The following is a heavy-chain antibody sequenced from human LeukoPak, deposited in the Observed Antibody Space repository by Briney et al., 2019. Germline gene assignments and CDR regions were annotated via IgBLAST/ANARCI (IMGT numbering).Heavy chain of an antibody. V-gene: IGHV1-2*02. D-gene: IGHD5-12*01. CDR2: INPNSGGT. CDR3: ARLSNTYSGYDY. J-gene: IGHJ4*02. Sequence: ASVKVSCKASGYTFTGYYMHWVRQAPGQGLEWMGWINPNSGGTNYAQKFQGRVTMTRDTSISAAYMELSRLRSDDTAVYYCARLSNTYSGYDYWGQGTLVTVSS. CDR1: GYTFTGYY.